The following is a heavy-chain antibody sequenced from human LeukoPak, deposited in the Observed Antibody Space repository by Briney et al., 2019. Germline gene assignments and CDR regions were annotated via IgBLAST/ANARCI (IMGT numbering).Heavy chain of an antibody. CDR3: ARMYSSSWPHYYYYMDV. V-gene: IGHV3-7*01. CDR1: GFTFSSYG. CDR2: IKQDGSEK. J-gene: IGHJ6*03. D-gene: IGHD6-13*01. Sequence: PGGSLRLSCAASGFTFSSYGMHWVRQAPGKGLEWVANIKQDGSEKYYVDSVKGRFTISRDNAKNSLYLQMNSLRAEDTAVYYCARMYSSSWPHYYYYMDVWGKGTTVTVSS.